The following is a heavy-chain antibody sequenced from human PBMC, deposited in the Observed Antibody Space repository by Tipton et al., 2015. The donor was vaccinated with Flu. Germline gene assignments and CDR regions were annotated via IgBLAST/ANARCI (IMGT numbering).Heavy chain of an antibody. CDR3: GTAFEY. Sequence: VQLVQSGGGLVKPGGSLRLSCAASGFNFNTAWMNWVRRAPGKGLVWVSRVNGDGSSTSYADSVKGRFTISRDNAKNTLYLQMNSLRAEDTAVYYCGTAFEYWGQGTLVTVSS. CDR2: VNGDGSST. V-gene: IGHV3-74*02. D-gene: IGHD2-21*02. CDR1: GFNFNTAW. J-gene: IGHJ4*02.